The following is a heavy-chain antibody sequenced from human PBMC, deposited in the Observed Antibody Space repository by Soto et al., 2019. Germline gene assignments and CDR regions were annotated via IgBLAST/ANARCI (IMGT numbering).Heavy chain of an antibody. Sequence: GESLKISCKGSGYSFSTYWIGWVRQMPGKGLEWMGIIYPGDSDTRYSPSFQGQVTISADKSISTAYLQWSSLKASDTAMYYCARLSDSSGYYVDYYGMDVWGQGTTVTVSS. J-gene: IGHJ6*02. CDR3: ARLSDSSGYYVDYYGMDV. V-gene: IGHV5-51*01. CDR2: IYPGDSDT. CDR1: GYSFSTYW. D-gene: IGHD3-22*01.